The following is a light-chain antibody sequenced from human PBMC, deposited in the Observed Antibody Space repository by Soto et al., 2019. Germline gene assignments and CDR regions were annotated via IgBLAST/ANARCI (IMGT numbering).Light chain of an antibody. J-gene: IGLJ2*01. Sequence: QAVVTQPASVSGSPGQSVTISCTGTSSDVGGYNYVSWYQQHPGKAPKLMIYDVSNRPSGVSNRFSGSKSGNTASPTISGLQAEDEADYYGSSYTSSSTLFGGGTKVTVL. CDR2: DVS. CDR3: SSYTSSSTL. V-gene: IGLV2-14*01. CDR1: SSDVGGYNY.